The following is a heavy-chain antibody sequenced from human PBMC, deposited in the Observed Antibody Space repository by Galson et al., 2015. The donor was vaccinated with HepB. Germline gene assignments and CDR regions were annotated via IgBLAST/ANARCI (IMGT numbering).Heavy chain of an antibody. J-gene: IGHJ5*02. CDR3: ARGPRYCSSANCSGGWFDT. CDR2: INHSRSA. Sequence: LRLSCAASGFNFNAYAMYWIRQPPGKGLEWIGEINHSRSATYNPSLVSRVTISVDTSKKKFSLKLTSVTAADTAVYYCARGPRYCSSANCSGGWFDTWGQRTLVTVSS. D-gene: IGHD2-2*01. V-gene: IGHV4-34*01. CDR1: GFNFNAYA.